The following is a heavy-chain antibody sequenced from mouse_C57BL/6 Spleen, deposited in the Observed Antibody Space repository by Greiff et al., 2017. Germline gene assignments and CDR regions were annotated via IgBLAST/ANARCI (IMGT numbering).Heavy chain of an antibody. J-gene: IGHJ3*01. D-gene: IGHD2-4*01. CDR1: GYTFTSYW. V-gene: IGHV1-55*01. CDR2: IYPGSGST. Sequence: QVQLQQPGAELVKPGASVKMSCKASGYTFTSYWITWVKQRPGQGLEWIGDIYPGSGSTNYNEKFKSKATLTVDTSSSTAYMQLSSLTSADSAVYYCAREGDYDVWFAYWGQGTLVTVSA. CDR3: AREGDYDVWFAY.